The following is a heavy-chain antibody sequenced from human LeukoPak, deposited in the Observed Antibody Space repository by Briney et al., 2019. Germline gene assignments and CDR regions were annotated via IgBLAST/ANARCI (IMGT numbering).Heavy chain of an antibody. CDR3: ARDPTVTTPDDAFDI. V-gene: IGHV4-39*07. J-gene: IGHJ3*02. CDR1: GGSISSSSYY. D-gene: IGHD4-17*01. CDR2: IYYSGST. Sequence: SETLSLTCTVSGGSISSSSYYWGWIRQPPGKGLEWIGTIYYSGSTYYNPSLKSRVTISVDTSKNQLSLKLSSVTAADTAVYYCARDPTVTTPDDAFDIWGQGTMVTVSS.